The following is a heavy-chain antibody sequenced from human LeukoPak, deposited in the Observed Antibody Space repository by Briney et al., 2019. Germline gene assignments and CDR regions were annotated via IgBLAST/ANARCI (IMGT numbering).Heavy chain of an antibody. Sequence: PSETLSLTCTVSGGSISGYYWNWIRQPAGKGLEWIGYIYYSGSTNYNPSLKSRVTISVDTSKNQFSLKLSSVTAADTAVYYCARWGSGWYENYFDYWGQGTLVTVSS. V-gene: IGHV4-59*01. CDR3: ARWGSGWYENYFDY. CDR2: IYYSGST. CDR1: GGSISGYY. D-gene: IGHD6-19*01. J-gene: IGHJ4*02.